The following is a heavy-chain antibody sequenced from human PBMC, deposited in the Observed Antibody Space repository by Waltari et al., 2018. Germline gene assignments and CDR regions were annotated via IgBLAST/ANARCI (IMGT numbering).Heavy chain of an antibody. J-gene: IGHJ4*02. CDR1: GESFIGYY. CDR3: VRGKMYSRPYFDY. Sequence: QMQLQQWGAGLLKPSETLFLTCAVSGESFIGYYWNWIRQPPGRGLEWIGEIHHRGSINYHPSLESRITISQDMSKNQFSLKLTSVTAADSAVYYCVRGKMYSRPYFDYWGQGTLVTVSS. CDR2: IHHRGSI. D-gene: IGHD6-13*01. V-gene: IGHV4-34*01.